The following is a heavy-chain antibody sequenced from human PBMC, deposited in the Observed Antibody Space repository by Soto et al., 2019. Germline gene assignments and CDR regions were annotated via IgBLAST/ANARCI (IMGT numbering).Heavy chain of an antibody. V-gene: IGHV3-23*01. J-gene: IGHJ4*02. Sequence: GSLRVSCVASGFTFTTYGMNWIRQAPGEGLEWVSAITGDGGTTYYADSVKGRFTISRDNSKNTLHIQLNSLTAEDTALYYCAKDLGSPKRFDYWGQGTLVTVSS. D-gene: IGHD1-26*01. CDR3: AKDLGSPKRFDY. CDR2: ITGDGGTT. CDR1: GFTFTTYG.